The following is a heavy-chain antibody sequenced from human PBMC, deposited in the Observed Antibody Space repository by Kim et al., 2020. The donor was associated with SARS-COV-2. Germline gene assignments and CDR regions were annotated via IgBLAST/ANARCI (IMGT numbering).Heavy chain of an antibody. CDR2: MNPNSGNT. D-gene: IGHD3-10*01. CDR3: ARAKLVQGVFYYYYYVDV. J-gene: IGHJ6*03. Sequence: ASVKVSCKASGYTFTSYDINWVRQATGQGLEWMGWMNPNSGNTGYAQKFQGRVTMTRNTSISTAYMELSSLRSEDTAVYYCARAKLVQGVFYYYYYVDVWGKGTTDTVSS. CDR1: GYTFTSYD. V-gene: IGHV1-8*01.